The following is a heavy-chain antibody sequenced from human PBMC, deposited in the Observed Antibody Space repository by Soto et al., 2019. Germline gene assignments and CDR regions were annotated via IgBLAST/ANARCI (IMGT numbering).Heavy chain of an antibody. Sequence: EVQLLDSGGGWVQPGGSLRLSCVASGFVFSDYAMSWVRQAPGKGLEWVSAISAGGSDTYYADSVKGRFTASRVNSKNKLYLQMSTLRAEDTAIYYCASVPIWCGSSSCYTEGFDSWGQGTLVTASS. D-gene: IGHD2-2*01. J-gene: IGHJ4*02. CDR3: ASVPIWCGSSSCYTEGFDS. CDR1: GFVFSDYA. CDR2: ISAGGSDT. V-gene: IGHV3-23*01.